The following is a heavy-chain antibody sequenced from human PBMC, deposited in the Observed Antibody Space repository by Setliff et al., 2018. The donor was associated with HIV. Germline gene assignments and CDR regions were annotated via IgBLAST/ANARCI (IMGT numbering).Heavy chain of an antibody. J-gene: IGHJ4*02. CDR3: GTLDPNYGGYINY. D-gene: IGHD4-17*01. V-gene: IGHV5-51*01. CDR2: VYPGDSDT. Sequence: GESLKISCKGSRYSFTTYWIAWVRQMPGKGLEWMGIVYPGDSDTIYSPAFQGQVTISADKSISTAYLHWSSLKASDTAIYYCGTLDPNYGGYINYWGQGTLVTVSS. CDR1: RYSFTTYW.